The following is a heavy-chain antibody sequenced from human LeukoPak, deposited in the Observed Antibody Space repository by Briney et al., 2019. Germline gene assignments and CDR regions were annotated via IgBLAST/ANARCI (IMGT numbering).Heavy chain of an antibody. CDR2: INSGGSAI. Sequence: GGSLRLSCAASGFTVSSNYMNWVRQAPGKGLEWVSYINSGGSAIYYADSVKGRFTISRDNAKNSLYLQMNSLRADDTAVYYCARGGSYVHYWGQGTLVTVSS. CDR3: ARGGSYVHY. J-gene: IGHJ4*02. CDR1: GFTVSSNY. V-gene: IGHV3-48*03. D-gene: IGHD1-26*01.